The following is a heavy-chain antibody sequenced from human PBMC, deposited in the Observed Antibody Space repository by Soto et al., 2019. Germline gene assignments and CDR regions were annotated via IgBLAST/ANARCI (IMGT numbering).Heavy chain of an antibody. J-gene: IGHJ6*02. Sequence: ASVKVSCKASGYTFTSYDINWVRQATGQGLEWMGWMNPNSGGTNYAQKFQGWVTMTRDTSISTAYMELSRLRSDDTAVYYCARFGELRYFMAHYYGMDVWGQGTTVTVSS. CDR3: ARFGELRYFMAHYYGMDV. V-gene: IGHV1-2*04. CDR1: GYTFTSYD. CDR2: MNPNSGGT. D-gene: IGHD3-9*01.